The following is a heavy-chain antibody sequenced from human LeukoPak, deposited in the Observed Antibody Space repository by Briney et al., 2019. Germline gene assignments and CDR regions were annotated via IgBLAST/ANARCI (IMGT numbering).Heavy chain of an antibody. J-gene: IGHJ5*02. CDR1: VYTFTSYY. CDR2: INPSVGNT. D-gene: IGHD1-14*01. V-gene: IGHV1-46*01. CDR3: AREYPDRYWFGP. Sequence: GASVKVSCKASVYTFTSYYMHWVRQAPGQGLEWMGIINPSVGNTNYAQKFQDRVTMTRDTSTSTVYMELSSLRSEDTAVYYCAREYPDRYWFGPWGQGTLVTVSP.